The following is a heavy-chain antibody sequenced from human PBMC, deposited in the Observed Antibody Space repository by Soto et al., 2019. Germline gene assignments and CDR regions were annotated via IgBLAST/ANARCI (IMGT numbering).Heavy chain of an antibody. CDR1: GFTFGDYG. J-gene: IGHJ4*02. CDR2: IRTKDYGEAS. D-gene: IGHD4-17*01. V-gene: IGHV3-49*03. Sequence: GGSLRLSCKTFGFTFGDYGMSWFRQAPGKGLEWVGFIRTKDYGEASEYAASVKGRFTISRDDSDRIVYLQMNSLTSGDTAIYYCSRSTTVTRKSDYWGQGALVTAPQ. CDR3: SRSTTVTRKSDY.